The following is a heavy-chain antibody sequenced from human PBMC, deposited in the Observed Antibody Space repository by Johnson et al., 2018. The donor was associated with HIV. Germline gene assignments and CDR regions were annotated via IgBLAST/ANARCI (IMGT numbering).Heavy chain of an antibody. CDR3: AREATYFYDTSASPYAFDI. Sequence: EKLVESGGGLVKPGGSLRLSCAASGFTFSDHYMDWVRQAPGKGLEWVGRSRNKAHTYTTEYAVSVNARFTISRYDSKNSLYLQMNSLRAEDTAVYYCAREATYFYDTSASPYAFDIWGHGTMVTVSS. CDR2: SRNKAHTYTT. J-gene: IGHJ3*02. D-gene: IGHD3-22*01. CDR1: GFTFSDHY. V-gene: IGHV3-72*01.